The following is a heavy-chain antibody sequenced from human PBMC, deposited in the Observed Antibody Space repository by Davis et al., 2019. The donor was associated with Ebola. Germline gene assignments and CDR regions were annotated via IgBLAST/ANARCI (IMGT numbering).Heavy chain of an antibody. CDR2: IIPILGIA. V-gene: IGHV1-69*04. Sequence: SVKVSCKASGYTFTSYTISWVRQAPGQGLEWMGRIIPILGIANYAQKFQGRVTITADKSTSTAYMELSSLRSEDTAVYYCARDMGMATINAEDYWGQGTLVTVSS. D-gene: IGHD5-24*01. J-gene: IGHJ4*02. CDR1: GYTFTSYT. CDR3: ARDMGMATINAEDY.